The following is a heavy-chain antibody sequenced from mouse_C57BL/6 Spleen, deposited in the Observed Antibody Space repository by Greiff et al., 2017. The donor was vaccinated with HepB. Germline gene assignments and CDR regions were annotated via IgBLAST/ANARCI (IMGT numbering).Heavy chain of an antibody. CDR3: ERLEYDYDGDY. V-gene: IGHV1-82*01. D-gene: IGHD2-4*01. CDR2: IYPGDGDT. CDR1: GYAFSSSW. Sequence: QVQLQQSGPELVKPGASVKISCKASGYAFSSSWMNWVKQRPGKGLEWIGRIYPGDGDTNYNGKFKGKATLTADKSSSTAYMQLSSLTSEDSAVYFCERLEYDYDGDYWGQGTTLTVSS. J-gene: IGHJ2*01.